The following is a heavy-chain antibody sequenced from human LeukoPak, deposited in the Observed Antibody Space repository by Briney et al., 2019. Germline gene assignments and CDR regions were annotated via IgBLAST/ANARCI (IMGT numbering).Heavy chain of an antibody. V-gene: IGHV3-30*04. CDR2: ISYDGSNK. CDR3: AKGTAAGAIAHFDY. J-gene: IGHJ4*02. Sequence: GGSLRLSCAASGFTFSSYAMHWVRQAPGKGLEWVAVISYDGSNKYYADSVKGRFTISRDNAKNSLYLQMNSLRAEDTAVYYCAKGTAAGAIAHFDYWGQGTLVTVSS. CDR1: GFTFSSYA. D-gene: IGHD6-13*01.